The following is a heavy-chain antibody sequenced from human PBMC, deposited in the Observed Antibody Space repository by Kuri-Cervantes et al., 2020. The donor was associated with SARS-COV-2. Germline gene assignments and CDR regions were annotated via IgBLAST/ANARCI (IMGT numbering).Heavy chain of an antibody. J-gene: IGHJ4*02. CDR3: AKVEGRYFDWLLPQYYFDY. Sequence: GESLKISCAASGFTFSSYAMSWVRQAPGKGLEWVSAISGSGGSTYYADSVKGRFTTSRDNSKNTLYLQMNSLRAEDTAVYYCAKVEGRYFDWLLPQYYFDYWGQGTLVTVSS. D-gene: IGHD3-9*01. V-gene: IGHV3-23*01. CDR2: ISGSGGST. CDR1: GFTFSSYA.